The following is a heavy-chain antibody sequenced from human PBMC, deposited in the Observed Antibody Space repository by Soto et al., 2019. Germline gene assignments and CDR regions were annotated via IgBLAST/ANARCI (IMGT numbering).Heavy chain of an antibody. V-gene: IGHV3-73*01. J-gene: IGHJ4*02. CDR1: GFTFSGSA. CDR3: TSRGVITRDY. D-gene: IGHD3-22*01. CDR2: IRSKANSYAT. Sequence: EVQLVESGGGLVQPGGSLKLSCAASGFTFSGSAMHWVRQASGKGLEWVGRIRSKANSYATAYAASVKGRFTISRDDSKNTAYLQMNSLKTEDTAVYYCTSRGVITRDYWGQGTLVTVSS.